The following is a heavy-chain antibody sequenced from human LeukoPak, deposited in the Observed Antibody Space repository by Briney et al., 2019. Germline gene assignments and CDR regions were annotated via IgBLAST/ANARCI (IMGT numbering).Heavy chain of an antibody. CDR2: INPNSGGT. J-gene: IGHJ4*02. D-gene: IGHD3-22*01. Sequence: ASVKVSCKASGYTFTGYYMHWVRQAPGQGLEWMGRINPNSGGTNYAQKFQGRVTMTRDTSISTAYMELNRLRSDDTAVYYCARPDHYYDSSGYSNWGQGTLVTVSS. CDR1: GYTFTGYY. V-gene: IGHV1-2*06. CDR3: ARPDHYYDSSGYSN.